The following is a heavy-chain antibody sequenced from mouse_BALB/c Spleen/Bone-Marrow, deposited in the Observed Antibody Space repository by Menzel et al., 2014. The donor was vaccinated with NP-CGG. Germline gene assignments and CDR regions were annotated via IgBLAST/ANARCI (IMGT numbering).Heavy chain of an antibody. CDR1: GYTFTSYY. CDR3: TREGTFFAY. Sequence: VQLQQSGAELVKPGASVKLSCKSSGYTFTSYYMYWVKQRPGQGLEWIGGINPSNGGTNFNEKFKSKATLTVDKSSSTAYMQLSSLTSEDSAGCCSTREGTFFAYWGQGTLVTVSA. D-gene: IGHD3-3*01. CDR2: INPSNGGT. J-gene: IGHJ3*01. V-gene: IGHV1-53*01.